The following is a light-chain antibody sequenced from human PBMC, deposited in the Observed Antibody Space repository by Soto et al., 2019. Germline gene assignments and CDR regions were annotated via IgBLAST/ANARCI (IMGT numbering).Light chain of an antibody. J-gene: IGKJ3*01. CDR3: QQYDGSPLT. Sequence: DIVLTQCPGTLSLSPGESATLSCRASQSLSINSLAWYQQKPGQSPRLLVYDASTRDTGIPDRFRGSGSGTNFALTISSLEPEDFAMYYCQQYDGSPLTFGPGTKVDIK. CDR2: DAS. V-gene: IGKV3-20*01. CDR1: QSLSINS.